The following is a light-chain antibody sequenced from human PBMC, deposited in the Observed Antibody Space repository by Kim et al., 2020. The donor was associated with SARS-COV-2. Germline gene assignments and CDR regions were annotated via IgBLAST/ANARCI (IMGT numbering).Light chain of an antibody. J-gene: IGKJ2*01. CDR3: QQYDNWPPYT. CDR2: GAS. Sequence: EIVMTQSPATLSVSPGERATLSCRASQSVNSNLAWYQQNPGQAPRLLIYGASTRATDIPDRFSGSGSGTEFTLIISNLHSEDIAVYYCQQYDNWPPYTFGEGTKLEI. CDR1: QSVNSN. V-gene: IGKV3-15*01.